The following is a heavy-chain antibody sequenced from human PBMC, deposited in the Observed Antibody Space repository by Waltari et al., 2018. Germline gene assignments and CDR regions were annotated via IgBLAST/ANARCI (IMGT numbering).Heavy chain of an antibody. D-gene: IGHD6-13*01. CDR2: INHSGST. CDR1: GGSFSGYY. J-gene: IGHJ6*02. Sequence: QVQLQQWGAGLLKPSETLSLTCAVYGGSFSGYYWSWIRQPPGKGLEWIGEINHSGSTNYNPALKSRVTISVDTSKNQFSLRLSSVTAADTAVYYCARGYRRGIAAAGTEMPYYYYGMDVWGQGTTVTVSS. CDR3: ARGYRRGIAAAGTEMPYYYYGMDV. V-gene: IGHV4-34*01.